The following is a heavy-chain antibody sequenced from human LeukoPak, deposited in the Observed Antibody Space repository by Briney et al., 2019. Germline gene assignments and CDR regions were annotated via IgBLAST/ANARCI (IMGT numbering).Heavy chain of an antibody. J-gene: IGHJ3*02. CDR1: GYSISSGYY. V-gene: IGHV4-38-2*02. CDR2: IYYSGST. D-gene: IGHD1-26*01. Sequence: SETLSLTCTVSGYSISSGYYWGWIRQPPGKGLEWIGSIYYSGSTYYNPSLKSRVTISVDTSKNQFSLKLSSVTAADTAVYYCASTTNDAFDIWGQGTMVTVSS. CDR3: ASTTNDAFDI.